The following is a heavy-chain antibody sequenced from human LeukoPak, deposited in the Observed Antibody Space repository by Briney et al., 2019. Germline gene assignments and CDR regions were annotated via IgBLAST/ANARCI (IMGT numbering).Heavy chain of an antibody. Sequence: PGGSLRLSCAASGFSITTHNMNWVRQAPGKGLEWISYISGSGEAIFYADSVQGRFTISRDNAKNSIYLQMNTLRAEDTALYYCARENGYRYDYWGQGTLVTVSS. CDR2: ISGSGEAI. V-gene: IGHV3-48*01. J-gene: IGHJ4*02. CDR3: ARENGYRYDY. CDR1: GFSITTHN. D-gene: IGHD5-18*01.